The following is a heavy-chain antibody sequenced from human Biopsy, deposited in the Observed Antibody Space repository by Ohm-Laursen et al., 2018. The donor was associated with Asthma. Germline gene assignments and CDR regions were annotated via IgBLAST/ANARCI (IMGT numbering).Heavy chain of an antibody. Sequence: SDTLSLTCTVSGGSISSYYWSWIRQPPGKGLEWIGYISYGGKTSYNPSLKNRVTISRDTSKNQFSLRLTSVTAADTAVYFCARRITIFGVVQKDHGMDAWGQGTTVTVSS. V-gene: IGHV4-59*04. CDR3: ARRITIFGVVQKDHGMDA. CDR2: ISYGGKT. CDR1: GGSISSYY. J-gene: IGHJ6*02. D-gene: IGHD3-3*01.